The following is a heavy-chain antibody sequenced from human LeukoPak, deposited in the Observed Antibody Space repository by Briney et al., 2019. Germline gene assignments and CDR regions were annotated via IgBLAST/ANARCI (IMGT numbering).Heavy chain of an antibody. V-gene: IGHV3-48*04. CDR1: GFTFSSYA. CDR3: AKDYEGATVSSGSPFDY. Sequence: GGSLRLSCAASGFTFSSYAMNWVRQAPGKGLEWVSYISSSSSTIYYADSVKGRFTISRDNAKNSLYLQMNSLRAEDTALYYCAKDYEGATVSSGSPFDYWGQGTLVTVSS. J-gene: IGHJ4*02. CDR2: ISSSSSTI. D-gene: IGHD1-26*01.